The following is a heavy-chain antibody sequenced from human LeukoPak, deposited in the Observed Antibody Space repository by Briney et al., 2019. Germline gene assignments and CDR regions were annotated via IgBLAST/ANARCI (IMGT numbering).Heavy chain of an antibody. CDR1: GYTLTELS. CDR2: FDPEDGET. CDR3: ATVRITLLTTVTRGVNWFDP. D-gene: IGHD4-17*01. Sequence: ASVKVSCKVSGYTLTELSMHWVRQAPGKGLEWMGGFDPEDGETIYAQKFQGRVTMTEDTSTDTAYMELSSLRSEDTAVYYCATVRITLLTTVTRGVNWFDPWGQGTLVTVSS. V-gene: IGHV1-24*01. J-gene: IGHJ5*02.